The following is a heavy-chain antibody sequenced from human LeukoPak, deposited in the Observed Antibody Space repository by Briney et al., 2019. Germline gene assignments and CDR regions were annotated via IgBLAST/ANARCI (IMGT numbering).Heavy chain of an antibody. Sequence: SQTLSLTCAISGDSVSSNSAAWNWIRQSPSRGLEWLGRTYYRSKWYNDYAVSVRSRITINPDTSKNQFSLQLSSVTPEDTAVYYCAGGYSSGGKWFDPWGQGTLVTVSS. CDR3: AGGYSSGGKWFDP. V-gene: IGHV6-1*01. CDR1: GDSVSSNSAA. D-gene: IGHD6-19*01. J-gene: IGHJ5*02. CDR2: TYYRSKWYN.